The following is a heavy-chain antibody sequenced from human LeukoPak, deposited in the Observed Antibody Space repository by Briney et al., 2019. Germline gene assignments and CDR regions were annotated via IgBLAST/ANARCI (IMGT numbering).Heavy chain of an antibody. CDR3: ARDRGGISTSNWFDP. Sequence: ASVKVSCKASGYTFTSYGIGWVRQAPGQGLEWMGWISAYNGNTNYAQKLQGRVTMTTDTSTSTAYMELRSLRSDDTAVYYRARDRGGISTSNWFDPWGQGTLVTVSS. CDR1: GYTFTSYG. V-gene: IGHV1-18*01. CDR2: ISAYNGNT. D-gene: IGHD5/OR15-5a*01. J-gene: IGHJ5*02.